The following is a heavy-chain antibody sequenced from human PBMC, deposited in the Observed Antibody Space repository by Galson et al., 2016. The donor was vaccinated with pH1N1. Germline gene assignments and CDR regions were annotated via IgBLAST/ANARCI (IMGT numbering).Heavy chain of an antibody. CDR2: IHPGGDT. CDR1: GFTVSSGY. J-gene: IGHJ6*02. Sequence: SLRLSCAATGFTVSSGYHMSWVRQAPGKGLEWVSVIHPGGDTYNADSVKGRFTISRDDFENMVYLQMNSLRPEDTAVYYCAGHEGFANGINVWGQGTTVTVSS. V-gene: IGHV3-66*02. D-gene: IGHD3-3*01. CDR3: AGHEGFANGINV.